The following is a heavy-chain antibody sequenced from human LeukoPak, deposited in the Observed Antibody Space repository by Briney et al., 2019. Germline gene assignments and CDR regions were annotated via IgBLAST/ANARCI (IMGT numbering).Heavy chain of an antibody. Sequence: PSETLSLTCTVSGGSISSYYWSWIRQPPGKGLEWIGYIHYSGNTKHNLSLQSRVTISVDTSKNQFSLKLSSVTAADTAVYYCARGGHCGGNFDYWGQGTLVTVSS. CDR2: IHYSGNT. J-gene: IGHJ4*02. CDR3: ARGGHCGGNFDY. CDR1: GGSISSYY. D-gene: IGHD4-23*01. V-gene: IGHV4-59*01.